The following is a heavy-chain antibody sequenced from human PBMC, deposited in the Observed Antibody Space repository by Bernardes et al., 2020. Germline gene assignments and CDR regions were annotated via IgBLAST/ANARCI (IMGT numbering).Heavy chain of an antibody. CDR3: ARGGGSFYYFDY. Sequence: ASVKVSCKASGYTFTNYGISWVRQAPGQGLEWMGWISAYNGNTNYAQELQDRVTMTTDTSTSTAYMELRSLGSDDTAVYYCARGGGSFYYFDYWGQGTLDTVSS. V-gene: IGHV1-18*01. J-gene: IGHJ4*02. CDR1: GYTFTNYG. D-gene: IGHD3-16*01. CDR2: ISAYNGNT.